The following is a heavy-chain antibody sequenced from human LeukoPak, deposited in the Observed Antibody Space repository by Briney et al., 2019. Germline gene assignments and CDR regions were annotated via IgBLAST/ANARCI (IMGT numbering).Heavy chain of an antibody. CDR3: ARAVGATRFH. CDR1: VFTVSSNY. J-gene: IGHJ4*02. D-gene: IGHD1-26*01. Sequence: PGGSLRLSCAASVFTVSSNYMSWVRQAPGKGLEWVSLIYSGGSTYYADSVKGRFTISRDNSKNTLYLQMNSLRAEDTAVYYCARAVGATRFHWGQGTLVTVSS. CDR2: IYSGGST. V-gene: IGHV3-53*01.